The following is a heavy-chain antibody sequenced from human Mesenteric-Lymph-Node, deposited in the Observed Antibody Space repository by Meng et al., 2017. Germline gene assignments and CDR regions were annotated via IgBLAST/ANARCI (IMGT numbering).Heavy chain of an antibody. CDR3: ARGRMRYYYGSGLCY. Sequence: ASVKVSCKASGYTFTSYAMHWVRQATGQGLEWMGWMNPNSGNTGYAQKFQGRVTITRNTSISTAYMELSSLRSEDTAVYYCARGRMRYYYGSGLCYWGQGTLVTVSS. J-gene: IGHJ4*02. D-gene: IGHD3-10*01. V-gene: IGHV1-8*03. CDR1: GYTFTSYA. CDR2: MNPNSGNT.